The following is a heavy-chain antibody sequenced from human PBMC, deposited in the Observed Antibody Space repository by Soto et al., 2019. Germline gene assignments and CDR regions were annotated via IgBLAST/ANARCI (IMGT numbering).Heavy chain of an antibody. V-gene: IGHV3-23*01. J-gene: IGHJ6*02. D-gene: IGHD5-18*01. CDR2: ISGSGGST. CDR3: AKGGPSDTAMVPSYYYYGMDV. Sequence: PGGSLRLSCAASGFTFSSYAMSWVRQAPGKGLEWVSAISGSGGSTYYADSVKGRFTISRDNSKNTLYLQMNSLRAEDTAVYYCAKGGPSDTAMVPSYYYYGMDVWGQGTTVTVSS. CDR1: GFTFSSYA.